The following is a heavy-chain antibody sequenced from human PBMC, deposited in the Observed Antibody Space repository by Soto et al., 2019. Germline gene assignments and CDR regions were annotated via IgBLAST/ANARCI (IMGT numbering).Heavy chain of an antibody. CDR2: IYYSGST. CDR3: ARPFGLMVRGEYYYYGMDV. CDR1: GGSISSSSYY. J-gene: IGHJ6*02. D-gene: IGHD3-10*01. V-gene: IGHV4-39*01. Sequence: SETLSLTCTVSGGSISSSSYYWGWIRQPPGKGLEWIGSIYYSGSTYYNPSLKSRVTISVDTSKNQFSLKLSSVTAADTAVYYCARPFGLMVRGEYYYYGMDVWGQGTTVTVSS.